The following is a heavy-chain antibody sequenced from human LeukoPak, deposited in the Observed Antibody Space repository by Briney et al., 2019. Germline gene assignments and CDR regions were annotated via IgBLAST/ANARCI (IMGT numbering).Heavy chain of an antibody. CDR2: IKSKTDGGTT. Sequence: PGGSLRLSCAASGFTFSNAWMSWVRQAPGKGLEWVGRIKSKTDGGTTDYAAPVKGRFTISRDDSKNTLYLQMNSLKTEDTAVYYCTTSYYYDSSGYPSWGQGTLVTVSS. CDR3: TTSYYYDSSGYPS. J-gene: IGHJ5*02. CDR1: GFTFSNAW. V-gene: IGHV3-15*01. D-gene: IGHD3-22*01.